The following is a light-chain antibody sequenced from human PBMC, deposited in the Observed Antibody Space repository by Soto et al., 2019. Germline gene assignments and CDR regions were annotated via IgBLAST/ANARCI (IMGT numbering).Light chain of an antibody. CDR1: QSISNY. CDR3: QQSYGTPYT. CDR2: AAS. Sequence: DIQMTQSPSSLSASVGDRVTITCRASQSISNYLNWYQQKPGKAPKLLIYAASSLQSGIPSRFSGSRSGTDFTLTISSLQPEDFATYCCQQSYGTPYTFGQGTKLEIK. J-gene: IGKJ2*01. V-gene: IGKV1-39*01.